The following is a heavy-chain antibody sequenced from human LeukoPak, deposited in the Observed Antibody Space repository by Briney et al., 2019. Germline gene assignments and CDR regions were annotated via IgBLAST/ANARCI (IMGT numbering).Heavy chain of an antibody. V-gene: IGHV1-46*01. CDR3: ASLLYYYDSSGTKGV. D-gene: IGHD3-22*01. J-gene: IGHJ4*02. CDR2: INPSGGST. CDR1: GYTFTSYY. Sequence: ASVKVSCKASGYTFTSYYMHWVRQAPGQGLEWMGIINPSGGSTSYAQKFQGRVTMTRDTSTSTVYMELSSLRSEDTAVYYCASLLYYYDSSGTKGVGGQGTLVTVSS.